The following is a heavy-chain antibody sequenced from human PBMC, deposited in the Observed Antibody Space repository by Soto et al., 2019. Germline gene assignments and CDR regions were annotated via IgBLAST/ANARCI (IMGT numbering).Heavy chain of an antibody. Sequence: KVSCKASGGTFSSYAISWVRQAPGQGLEWMGGIIPIFGTANYAQKFQGRVTITADESTSTAYMELSSLRSEDTAVYYCARVITGTKINRFDPWGQGTLVTVSS. J-gene: IGHJ5*02. D-gene: IGHD1-20*01. CDR2: IIPIFGTA. CDR1: GGTFSSYA. V-gene: IGHV1-69*01. CDR3: ARVITGTKINRFDP.